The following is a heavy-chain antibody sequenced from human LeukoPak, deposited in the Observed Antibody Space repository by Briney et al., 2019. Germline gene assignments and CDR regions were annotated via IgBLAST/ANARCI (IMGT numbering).Heavy chain of an antibody. CDR2: ISSSSSTI. J-gene: IGHJ6*02. CDR1: GFTFSSYS. CDR3: ARTGALAYYYGMDV. D-gene: IGHD1-1*01. V-gene: IGHV3-48*04. Sequence: GGSLRLSCAASGFTFSSYSMNWVRQAPGKGLEWVSYISSSSSTIYYADSVKGRFTISRDNAKNSLYLQMNSLRAEDTAVYYCARTGALAYYYGMDVWGQGTTVTVSS.